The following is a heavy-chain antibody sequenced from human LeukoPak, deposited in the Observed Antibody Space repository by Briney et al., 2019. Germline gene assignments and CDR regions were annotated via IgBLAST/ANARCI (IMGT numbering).Heavy chain of an antibody. D-gene: IGHD3-10*01. CDR3: ARANPYGSGGSVY. Sequence: GASVKVSCKASGYTFTSYDINWVRQATGQGLEWMGWINPNSGGTNYAQKFQGRVTMTRDTSISTAYMELSRLRSDDTAVYYCARANPYGSGGSVYWGQGTLDTVSS. V-gene: IGHV1-2*02. J-gene: IGHJ4*02. CDR2: INPNSGGT. CDR1: GYTFTSYD.